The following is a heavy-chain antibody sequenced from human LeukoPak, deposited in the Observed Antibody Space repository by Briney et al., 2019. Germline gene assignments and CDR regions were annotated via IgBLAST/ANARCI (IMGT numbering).Heavy chain of an antibody. CDR3: ATETNGRHYDY. CDR1: GLTFSTSG. V-gene: IGHV3-21*06. D-gene: IGHD1-14*01. Sequence: KPGGSLRLSCTASGLTFSTSGFNWVCQAPGKGLEWVASIGPTGSDRYHADSIKGRFTISRDNANNFLYLQMNSLRAEDTAVYYCATETNGRHYDYWGQGTPLTVSS. J-gene: IGHJ4*02. CDR2: IGPTGSDR.